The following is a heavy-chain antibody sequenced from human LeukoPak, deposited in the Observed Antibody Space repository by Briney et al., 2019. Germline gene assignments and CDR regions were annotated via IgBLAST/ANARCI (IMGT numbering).Heavy chain of an antibody. D-gene: IGHD2-2*01. J-gene: IGHJ4*02. CDR1: GFTFSSHA. CDR3: ANEVRPNDY. Sequence: GGSLRLSCGASGFTFSSHAMTWVRQAPGKGLEWVSAISISGDTTYYADAVKGRFTISRDNSKNTVYLQMNSLRAEDTAVYYCANEVRPNDYWGQGTLVTVSS. CDR2: ISISGDTT. V-gene: IGHV3-23*01.